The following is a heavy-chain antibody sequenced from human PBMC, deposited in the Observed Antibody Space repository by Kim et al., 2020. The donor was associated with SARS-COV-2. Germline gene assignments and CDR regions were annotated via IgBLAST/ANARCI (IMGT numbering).Heavy chain of an antibody. J-gene: IGHJ4*02. CDR3: ARMDSYSYGTGYYFDY. D-gene: IGHD5-18*01. Sequence: SGPTLVNPTQTLTLTCTFSGFSLSTSGMCVSWIRQPPGKALEWLALIDWDDDKYYSTSLKTRLTISKDTSKNQVVLTMTNMDPVDTATYYCARMDSYSYGTGYYFDYWGQGTLVTVSS. CDR1: GFSLSTSGMC. CDR2: IDWDDDK. V-gene: IGHV2-70*01.